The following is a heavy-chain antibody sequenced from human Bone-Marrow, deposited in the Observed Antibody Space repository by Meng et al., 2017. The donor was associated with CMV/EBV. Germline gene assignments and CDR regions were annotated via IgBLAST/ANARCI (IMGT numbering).Heavy chain of an antibody. CDR3: ASGDGSGSYPRGYYDGMDV. CDR1: GGSISSYY. Sequence: SETLSLTCTVSGGSISSYYWSWIRQPPGKGLEWIGYIYYSGSTNYNPSLKSRVTISVDTSKNQFSLKLSSVTAADTAVYYCASGDGSGSYPRGYYDGMDVWGQGTTVTVSS. D-gene: IGHD3-10*01. CDR2: IYYSGST. V-gene: IGHV4-59*01. J-gene: IGHJ6*02.